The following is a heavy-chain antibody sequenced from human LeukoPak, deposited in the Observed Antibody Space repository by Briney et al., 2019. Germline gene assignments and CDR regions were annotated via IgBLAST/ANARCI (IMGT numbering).Heavy chain of an antibody. Sequence: GGSLRLSCAASGFTFSSYAMNWVRQAPGKGLEWVSGISDSGDNTYYADSVKGRFTISRDNSKNTLYLQMNSLRAEDTAVYYCAKSRDGYNMYYFDYWGQGTLVTVSS. CDR2: ISDSGDNT. J-gene: IGHJ4*02. V-gene: IGHV3-23*01. D-gene: IGHD5-24*01. CDR3: AKSRDGYNMYYFDY. CDR1: GFTFSSYA.